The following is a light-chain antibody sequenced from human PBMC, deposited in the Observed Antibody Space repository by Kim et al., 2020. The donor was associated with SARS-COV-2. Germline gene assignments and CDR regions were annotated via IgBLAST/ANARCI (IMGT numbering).Light chain of an antibody. CDR3: QAWDSSTFYV. Sequence: VSPGQSASITCAGDKWGDKYACWYQQKPGQSPVLVIYQGNKRPSGIRERFSGSNSGNTATLTISGTQAMDEADYYCQAWDSSTFYVFGTGTQLTVL. CDR2: QGN. CDR1: KWGDKY. V-gene: IGLV3-1*01. J-gene: IGLJ1*01.